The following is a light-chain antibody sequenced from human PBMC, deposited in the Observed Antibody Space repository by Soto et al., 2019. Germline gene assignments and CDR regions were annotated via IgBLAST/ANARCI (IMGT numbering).Light chain of an antibody. J-gene: IGKJ5*01. CDR2: GAS. CDR1: QSVNNK. CDR3: QQYNNWPPIT. V-gene: IGKV3-15*01. Sequence: EIVMTQSPATLSGSPGERVTLALMASQSVNNKVAWYQQKPGQAPRLLIFGASTRATGIPARFSGSGSVTEFTLTISSLQSEDFAVYYCQQYNNWPPITFGQGTRLEIK.